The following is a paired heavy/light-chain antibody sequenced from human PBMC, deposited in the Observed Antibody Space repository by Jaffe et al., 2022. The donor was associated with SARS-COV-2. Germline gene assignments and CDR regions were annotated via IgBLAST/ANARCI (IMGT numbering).Light chain of an antibody. J-gene: IGLJ3*02. V-gene: IGLV2-14*01. CDR3: SSHTSTNTLV. Sequence: QSALTQPASVSGSPGQSIAISCTGTSSDVGGYNYVSWYQQHPGKAPKLMIYDVNNRPSGVSNRFSGSKSGNTASLTISGLQAEDEADYYCSSHTSTNTLVFGGGTKLTVL. CDR2: DVN. CDR1: SSDVGGYNY.
Heavy chain of an antibody. D-gene: IGHD3-16*01. V-gene: IGHV3-7*03. CDR1: GFTFSGYW. CDR2: IKTGGSEN. CDR3: ARYGNWGREDY. J-gene: IGHJ4*02. Sequence: EVQLVESGGGLVQVGGSLRLSCAASGFTFSGYWMSWVRQAPGKGLEWVAHIKTGGSENYYVDSVKGRFTISRDDGKKSLFLQMNSLRAEDTAVYYCARYGNWGREDYWGQGTLVTVSS.